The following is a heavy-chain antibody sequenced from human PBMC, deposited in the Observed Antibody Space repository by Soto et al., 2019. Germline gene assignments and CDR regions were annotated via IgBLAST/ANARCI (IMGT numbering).Heavy chain of an antibody. V-gene: IGHV3-74*01. J-gene: IGHJ4*02. CDR1: GFTFSHYW. D-gene: IGHD2-8*01. CDR2: LNHDANRT. CDR3: VRSTSGCFDY. Sequence: EVQLLQSGGGSVRPGGTLTLSCAASGFTFSHYWMHWVRQVPGRGLLWVSRLNHDANRTAYADSVRGRFTISRDNAKNTLYLHMSSVRAEDSATYYCVRSTSGCFDYSGQGAEVSVSS.